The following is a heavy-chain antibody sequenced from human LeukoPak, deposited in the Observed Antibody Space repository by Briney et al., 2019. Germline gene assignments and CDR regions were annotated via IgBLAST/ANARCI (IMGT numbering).Heavy chain of an antibody. J-gene: IGHJ4*02. CDR1: GYIFTSYW. V-gene: IGHV5-51*01. CDR3: ARQQGVGYCSSTSCEFDY. Sequence: RPGASLQISCKGSGYIFTSYWIGWVRQLPGKGLEWMGIIYPGDSDTRYSPSFQGQVTISADKSISTAYLQWSSLKASDTAMYYCARQQGVGYCSSTSCEFDYWGQGTLVTVSS. CDR2: IYPGDSDT. D-gene: IGHD2-2*01.